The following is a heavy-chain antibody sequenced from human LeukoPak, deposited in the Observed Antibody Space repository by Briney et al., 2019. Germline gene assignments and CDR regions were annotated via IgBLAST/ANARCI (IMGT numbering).Heavy chain of an antibody. CDR1: GFTFSSYA. J-gene: IGHJ4*02. CDR3: AKVGDYDILTGYSYYFDY. V-gene: IGHV3-23*01. D-gene: IGHD3-9*01. Sequence: PGGSLRLSCAASGFTFSSYAMSWVRQAAGKGLEWVSAISGSGGNTYYADSVKGRFTISRDNSKNTLYLQMNSLRAEDTAVYYCAKVGDYDILTGYSYYFDYWGQGTLVTVSS. CDR2: ISGSGGNT.